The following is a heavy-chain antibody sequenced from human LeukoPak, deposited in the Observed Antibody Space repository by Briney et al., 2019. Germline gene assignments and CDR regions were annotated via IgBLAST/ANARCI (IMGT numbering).Heavy chain of an antibody. V-gene: IGHV4-39*07. Sequence: PSETLSLTCAVYGGSFSSYYWGWIRQPPGKGLEWIGSIYYSGSTYYNPSLKSRVTISVDTSKNQFSLKLSSVTAADTAVYYCARGPYYDILTGPDRLFDYWGQGTLVTVSS. D-gene: IGHD3-9*01. CDR3: ARGPYYDILTGPDRLFDY. CDR2: IYYSGST. J-gene: IGHJ4*02. CDR1: GGSFSSYY.